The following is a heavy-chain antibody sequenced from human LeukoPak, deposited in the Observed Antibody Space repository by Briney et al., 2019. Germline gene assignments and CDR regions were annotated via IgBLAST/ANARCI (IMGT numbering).Heavy chain of an antibody. CDR2: ISAYNGNT. CDR3: ARGAYSYGPKYYYYGMDV. CDR1: GYTLTSYC. V-gene: IGHV1-18*01. Sequence: ASVKVSCKASGYTLTSYCISWVRQAPGQGLEWMGWISAYNGNTNYAQKLQGRVTMTTDTSTSTAYMELRSLRSDDTAVYYCARGAYSYGPKYYYYGMDVWGQGTTVTVSS. D-gene: IGHD5-18*01. J-gene: IGHJ6*02.